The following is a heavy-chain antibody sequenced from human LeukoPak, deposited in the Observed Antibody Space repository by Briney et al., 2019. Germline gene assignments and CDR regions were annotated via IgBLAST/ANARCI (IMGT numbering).Heavy chain of an antibody. CDR2: IKTGGSDT. D-gene: IGHD3-22*01. CDR3: AFHNSSGNFGY. CDR1: GFTFSRYW. V-gene: IGHV3-74*01. Sequence: QPGGSLRLSCAASGFTFSRYWMNWVRQAPGKGLVWVSRIKTGGSDTAYADSVKGRFTISRDNAKNTLYLQMNSLRPEDTAVYYCAFHNSSGNFGYWGQGTLVTVSS. J-gene: IGHJ4*02.